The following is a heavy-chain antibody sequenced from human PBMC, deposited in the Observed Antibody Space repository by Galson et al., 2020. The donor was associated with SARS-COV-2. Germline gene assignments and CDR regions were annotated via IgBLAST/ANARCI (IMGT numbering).Heavy chain of an antibody. CDR2: IYHSGST. J-gene: IGHJ3*02. D-gene: IGHD6-6*01. V-gene: IGHV4-38-2*01. Sequence: SETLSLTCAVSGYSISSGYYWGWIRQPPGKGLEWIGSIYHSGSTYYNPSLKSRVTISVDTSKNQFSLQLSSVTAADTAVYYCARRRSSSSGHPNAHAVDIWGQGTLVTVSS. CDR1: GYSISSGYY. CDR3: ARRRSSSSGHPNAHAVDI.